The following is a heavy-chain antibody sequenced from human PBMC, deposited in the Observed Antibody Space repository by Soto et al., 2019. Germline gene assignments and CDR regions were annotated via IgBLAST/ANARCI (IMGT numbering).Heavy chain of an antibody. V-gene: IGHV1-69*13. J-gene: IGHJ5*02. CDR1: GGTFSSYA. CDR2: IIPIFGTA. Sequence: SVKVSCKASGGTFSSYAISWVRQAPGQGLEWMGGIIPIFGTANYAQKFQGRVTITADESTSTAYMELSSLRSEDTAVYYCASSRRIAEFGVWFDPWGQGWQVTVSS. CDR3: ASSRRIAEFGVWFDP. D-gene: IGHD6-13*01.